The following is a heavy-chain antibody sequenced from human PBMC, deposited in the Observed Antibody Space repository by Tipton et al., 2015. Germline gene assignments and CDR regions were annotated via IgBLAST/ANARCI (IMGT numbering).Heavy chain of an antibody. CDR3: ARDPPCSGDHCYGRDNGWLDP. Sequence: TLSLTCTVSGGSISSGGYYWSWIRQHPGKGLEWIGYIYYSGSTYYNPSLKSRLTISLDTSKNHFSLKLTSVTAADTAVYFCARDPPCSGDHCYGRDNGWLDPWGQGILVAVSS. CDR1: GGSISSGGYY. J-gene: IGHJ5*02. V-gene: IGHV4-31*03. D-gene: IGHD2-15*01. CDR2: IYYSGST.